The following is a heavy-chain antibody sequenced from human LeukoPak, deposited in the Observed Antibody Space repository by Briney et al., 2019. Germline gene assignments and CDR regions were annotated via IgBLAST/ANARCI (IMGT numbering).Heavy chain of an antibody. Sequence: GGSLRLSCAASGFTFSSYAMHWVRQAPGKGLEWAAVISYDGSNKYYADSVKGRFTISRDNSKNTLYLQMNSLRAEDTAVYYCARDSWFDYWGQGTLVTVSS. CDR2: ISYDGSNK. CDR3: ARDSWFDY. V-gene: IGHV3-30-3*01. J-gene: IGHJ4*02. CDR1: GFTFSSYA.